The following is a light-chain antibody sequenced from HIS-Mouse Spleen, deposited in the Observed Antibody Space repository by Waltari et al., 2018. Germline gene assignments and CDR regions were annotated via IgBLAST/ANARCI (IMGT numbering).Light chain of an antibody. V-gene: IGLV2-14*03. Sequence: QSALTQPASVSGSPGQSITISCTGTSSDVGGYNYVSWYQQHPGKAPKLMIYDVSNRPSGVSKRFSGSKSGNTASLTISGLQAEDEADYYCSSYTSSSWVFGGGTKLTVL. CDR3: SSYTSSSWV. CDR2: DVS. J-gene: IGLJ3*02. CDR1: SSDVGGYNY.